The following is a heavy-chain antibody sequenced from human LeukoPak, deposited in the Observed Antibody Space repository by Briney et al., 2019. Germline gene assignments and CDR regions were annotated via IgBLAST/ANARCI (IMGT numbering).Heavy chain of an antibody. CDR2: ISSSSSYI. CDR3: ARGLGYCSSTSCYPSPYFDY. CDR1: GFTFSSYS. Sequence: PGGSLRLSCAASGFTFSSYSMNWVRQAPGKGLEWVSSISSSSSYIYYADSVKGRFTISRDNAKNSLYLQMNSLRAEDTAVYYCARGLGYCSSTSCYPSPYFDYWGQGTLVTVSS. J-gene: IGHJ4*02. D-gene: IGHD2-2*01. V-gene: IGHV3-21*01.